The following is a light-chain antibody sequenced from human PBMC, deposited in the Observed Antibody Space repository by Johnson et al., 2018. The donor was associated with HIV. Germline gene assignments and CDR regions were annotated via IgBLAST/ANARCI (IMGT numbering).Light chain of an antibody. V-gene: IGLV1-51*02. CDR1: SSNIGNND. Sequence: QSVLTQPPSVSAAPGQKVTISCSGSSSNIGNNDVSWYQQLPGTAPKLLIYENNKRPSGIPDRFSGSKSGPSATLGITGLQTGDEADYYCGTWDSSLSAGVFGTGTKVTVL. CDR3: GTWDSSLSAGV. CDR2: ENN. J-gene: IGLJ1*01.